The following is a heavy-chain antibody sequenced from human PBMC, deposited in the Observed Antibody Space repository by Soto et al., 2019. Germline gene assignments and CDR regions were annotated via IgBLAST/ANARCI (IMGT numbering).Heavy chain of an antibody. CDR1: GGSISSYY. D-gene: IGHD3-10*01. J-gene: IGHJ6*02. V-gene: IGHV4-59*01. Sequence: PSETLSLTCTVSGGSISSYYWSWIRQPPGKGLEWIGYIYYSGSTNYNPSLKSRVTISVDTSKNQFSLKLSSVTAADTAVYYCARVRGYGSGSYVAYYYGMDVWGQGTTVTV. CDR2: IYYSGST. CDR3: ARVRGYGSGSYVAYYYGMDV.